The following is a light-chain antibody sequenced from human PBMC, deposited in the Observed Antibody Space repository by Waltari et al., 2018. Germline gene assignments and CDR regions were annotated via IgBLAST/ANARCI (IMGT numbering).Light chain of an antibody. CDR1: QSVSRA. Sequence: EIVLTQSPGTLSLSLGERAPVSCRASQSVSRALAWYQQKPGQAPRLLIYGASTRATGIPDRFSGSCSGTYFSLTISRLEPDDFAVYYCQHYLRLPVTFGQGTTVEI. CDR3: QHYLRLPVT. V-gene: IGKV3-20*01. CDR2: GAS. J-gene: IGKJ1*01.